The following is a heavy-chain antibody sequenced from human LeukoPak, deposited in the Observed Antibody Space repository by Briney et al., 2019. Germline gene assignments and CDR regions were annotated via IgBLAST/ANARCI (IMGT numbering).Heavy chain of an antibody. D-gene: IGHD5-12*01. CDR2: ISSSGTS. V-gene: IGHV4-61*02. Sequence: SETLSLTCSVSGGSISNSTYSWNWIRQTAGKGLEWIGRISSSGTSIYNPSLKSRLIISTDTSKNQFTLTLRSVTAADTAVYYCARVSGYEDYWGQGTLVTVSS. CDR3: ARVSGYEDY. J-gene: IGHJ4*02. CDR1: GGSISNSTYS.